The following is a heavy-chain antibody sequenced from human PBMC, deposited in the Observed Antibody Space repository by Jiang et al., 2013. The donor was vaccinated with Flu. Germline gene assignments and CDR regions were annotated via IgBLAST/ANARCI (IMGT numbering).Heavy chain of an antibody. CDR2: IYYSGST. Sequence: LLKPSETLSLTCTVSGGSISSSSYYWGWIRQPPGKGLEWIGSIYYSGSTYYNPSLKSRVTISVDTSKNQFSLKLSSVTAADTAVYYCARDHRVARRFHNYYYYYG. D-gene: IGHD3-10*01. J-gene: IGHJ6*01. CDR3: ARDHRVARRFHNYYYYYG. V-gene: IGHV4-39*07. CDR1: GGSISSSSYY.